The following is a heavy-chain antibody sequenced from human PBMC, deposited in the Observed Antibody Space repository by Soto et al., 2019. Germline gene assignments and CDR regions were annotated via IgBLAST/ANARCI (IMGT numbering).Heavy chain of an antibody. Sequence: EVQLLESGGGLVQPGGSLRLSCAASGFTFSSYAMSWVRQAPGKGLEWVSAISGSGGSTYYADSVKGRFTISRDNSKNTLYLQMNSLRAEDTAVYYCAKCLEDPAAMFLVGDAFDIWGQGTMVTVSS. CDR2: ISGSGGST. CDR3: AKCLEDPAAMFLVGDAFDI. V-gene: IGHV3-23*01. J-gene: IGHJ3*02. D-gene: IGHD2-2*01. CDR1: GFTFSSYA.